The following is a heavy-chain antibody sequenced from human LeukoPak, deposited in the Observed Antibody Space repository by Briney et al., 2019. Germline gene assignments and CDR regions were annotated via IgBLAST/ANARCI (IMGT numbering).Heavy chain of an antibody. D-gene: IGHD3-10*01. CDR1: GFTFSNTW. CDR2: IYYSGST. V-gene: IGHV4-59*01. CDR3: ARVGGTSHALDY. J-gene: IGHJ4*02. Sequence: PGGSLRLSCAASGFTFSNTWVSWVRQAPGKGLEWIGYIYYSGSTNYNPSLKSRVTISVDTSKNQFSLKLSSVTAADTAVYYCARVGGTSHALDYWGQGTLVTVSS.